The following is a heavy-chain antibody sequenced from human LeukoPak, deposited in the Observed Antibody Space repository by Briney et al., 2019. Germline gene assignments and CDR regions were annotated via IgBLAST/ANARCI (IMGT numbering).Heavy chain of an antibody. D-gene: IGHD6-19*01. CDR2: IYYSGSI. J-gene: IGHJ5*02. V-gene: IGHV4-39*06. CDR1: GGSISSSSYY. CDR3: ARAGLLQWLPISPTFDP. Sequence: TSETLSLTCTVSGGSISSSSYYWGWIRQPPGKGLEWIGSIYYSGSIYYNPSLKSRVTISVDTSKNQFPLKLSSVTAADTAVYYCARAGLLQWLPISPTFDPWGQGTLVTVSS.